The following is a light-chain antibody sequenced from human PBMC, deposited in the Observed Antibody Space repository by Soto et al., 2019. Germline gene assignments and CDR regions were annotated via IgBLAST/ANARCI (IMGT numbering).Light chain of an antibody. V-gene: IGKV3-15*01. CDR1: QSVSIN. CDR2: GAS. Sequence: EFVLTQSAAIVSVSPGERATLSCRASQSVSINLAGIQQQPGQGPRLLIIGASTRGAGVPDRFSGSRSGTEFTLTIDSLQADDFATYYCQQYDKLPPWTFGQGTKVDIK. CDR3: QQYDKLPPWT. J-gene: IGKJ1*01.